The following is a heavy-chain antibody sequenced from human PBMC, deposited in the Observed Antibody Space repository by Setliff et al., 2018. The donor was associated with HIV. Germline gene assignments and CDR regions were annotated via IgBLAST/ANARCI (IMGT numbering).Heavy chain of an antibody. CDR1: GYTFTGYY. Sequence: ASVKVSCKASGYTFTGYYMHWVRQAPGQGLEWMGWINPNSGGTNYAQKFQGRVTMTRDTSISTAYMELSSLRSDDTAVYYRARCMTMTGNWFDPWGQGTLVTVSS. J-gene: IGHJ5*02. CDR2: INPNSGGT. V-gene: IGHV1-2*02. D-gene: IGHD3-22*01. CDR3: ARCMTMTGNWFDP.